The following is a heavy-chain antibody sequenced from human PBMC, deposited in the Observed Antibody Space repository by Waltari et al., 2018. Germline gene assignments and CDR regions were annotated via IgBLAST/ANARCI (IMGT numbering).Heavy chain of an antibody. CDR1: GYTFTSYG. V-gene: IGHV1-18*04. J-gene: IGHJ3*02. CDR3: ARVDSGYVWDAFDI. D-gene: IGHD5-12*01. CDR2: IRAENGNT. Sequence: QVQLVQSGAEVKKPGASVKVSCKASGYTFTSYGISWVRQAPGQGLEWMGWIRAENGNTNYAHKLQGRVTMTTDTPTSTAYMERRSLGSDDTAGYYCARVDSGYVWDAFDIWGQGTMVTVSS.